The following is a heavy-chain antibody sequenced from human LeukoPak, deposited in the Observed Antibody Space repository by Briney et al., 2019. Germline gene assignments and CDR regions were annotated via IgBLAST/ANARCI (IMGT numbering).Heavy chain of an antibody. CDR1: GFTFSSYS. V-gene: IGHV3-21*01. CDR2: ISSSSSYI. D-gene: IGHD6-19*01. J-gene: IGHJ5*02. CDR3: ARVFHTYSSGWYWFDP. Sequence: PGGSLRLSCAASGFTFSSYSMNWVRQAPGKGLEWVSSISSSSSYIYYADSVKRRFTISRDNAKNSLYLQMNSLRAEDTAVYYCARVFHTYSSGWYWFDPWGQGTLVTVSS.